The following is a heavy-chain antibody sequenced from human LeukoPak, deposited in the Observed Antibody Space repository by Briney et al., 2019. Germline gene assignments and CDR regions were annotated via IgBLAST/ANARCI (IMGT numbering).Heavy chain of an antibody. V-gene: IGHV1-46*01. CDR3: ARDKYGDYLDLYYYYMDV. J-gene: IGHJ6*03. D-gene: IGHD4-17*01. Sequence: ASVKVSCKASGYTFTGYYMHWVRQAPGQGLEWMGIINPSGGSTSYAQKFQGRVTMTRDMSTSTVYMELSSLRSEDTAVYYCARDKYGDYLDLYYYYMDVWGKGTTVTVSS. CDR1: GYTFTGYY. CDR2: INPSGGST.